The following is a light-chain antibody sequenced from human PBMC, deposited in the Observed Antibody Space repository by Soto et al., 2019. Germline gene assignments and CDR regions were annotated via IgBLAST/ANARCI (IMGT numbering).Light chain of an antibody. V-gene: IGKV3-20*01. CDR2: GAS. CDR3: QQYGRSPPYT. CDR1: QSVSSTY. J-gene: IGKJ2*01. Sequence: EIVLTQSPGTLSLSPGERATLSCRASQSVSSTYLAWYQQKPGQAPRLLVYGASSRATGIPDRFSGSGSGTDFTLTISRLEPEDFAAYSCQQYGRSPPYTFGQGTKLEIK.